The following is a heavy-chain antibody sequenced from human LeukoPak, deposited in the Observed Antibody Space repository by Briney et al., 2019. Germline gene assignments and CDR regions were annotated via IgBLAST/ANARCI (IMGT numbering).Heavy chain of an antibody. CDR3: VRVKGSYFDY. D-gene: IGHD2-15*01. CDR1: GFPLSSYS. V-gene: IGHV3-48*01. CDR2: ISASGSAI. J-gene: IGHJ4*02. Sequence: GGSLRLSCTASGFPLSSYSMNWIRQAPGKGLEWISYISASGSAIYYVDSVKGRVTVSRDNARNSLFLQMDSPRAEDTAVYYCVRVKGSYFDYWGPGTLVTVSS.